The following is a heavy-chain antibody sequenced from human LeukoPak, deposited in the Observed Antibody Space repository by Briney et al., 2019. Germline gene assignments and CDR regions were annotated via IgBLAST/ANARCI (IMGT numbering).Heavy chain of an antibody. D-gene: IGHD3-3*01. CDR1: GFTVGSNY. Sequence: PGGSLRLSCAASGFTVGSNYMSWVRQAPGKGLEWVSVIYSGGSTYYADSVKGRFTISRDNSKNTLYLQMNSLRAEDTAVYYCARDRWSGYSYGMDVWGQGTTVTVSS. J-gene: IGHJ6*02. V-gene: IGHV3-53*01. CDR2: IYSGGST. CDR3: ARDRWSGYSYGMDV.